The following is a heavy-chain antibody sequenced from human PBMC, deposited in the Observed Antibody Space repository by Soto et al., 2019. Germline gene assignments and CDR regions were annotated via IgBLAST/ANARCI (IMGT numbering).Heavy chain of an antibody. CDR1: GYSFTSLD. V-gene: IGHV1-8*01. J-gene: IGHJ4*02. D-gene: IGHD1-26*01. CDR2: MEPSTGTT. CDR3: ARGVSAGVEY. Sequence: GASVKISCKASGYSFTSLDINWVRKTAGKGLEWMGWMEPSTGTTGYEQKFQGRVTMTRETSINTAYMELTTLTSDDTAFYYCARGVSAGVEYWGQGTLVTVSS.